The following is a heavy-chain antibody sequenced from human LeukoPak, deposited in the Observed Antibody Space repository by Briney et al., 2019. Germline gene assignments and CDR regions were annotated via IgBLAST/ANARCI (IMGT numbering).Heavy chain of an antibody. CDR2: ISFSGST. Sequence: SETLSLTCTVSGGSISSHSLSWIRQPPGKGLEWIGCISFSGSTNYNPSLKSRVTISVDTSKNQFSLKLSSVTAADTAVYYCARVDRYSFFDYWGQGTLVTVSS. CDR1: GGSISSHS. D-gene: IGHD2-21*01. J-gene: IGHJ4*02. CDR3: ARVDRYSFFDY. V-gene: IGHV4-59*11.